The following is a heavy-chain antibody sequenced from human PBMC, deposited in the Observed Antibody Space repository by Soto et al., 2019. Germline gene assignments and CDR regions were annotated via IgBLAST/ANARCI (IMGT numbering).Heavy chain of an antibody. CDR1: GGSISSYY. Sequence: SETLSLTCTVSGGSISSYYWSWIRQPPGKGLEWIGYIYFSGSTNYNPSLKSRVTISVDTSKNQFSLKLSSVTAADTAVYYCARDGYYYDSSGYQSVYYFDDWGQGTRVTVAS. CDR2: IYFSGST. J-gene: IGHJ4*02. D-gene: IGHD3-22*01. V-gene: IGHV4-59*01. CDR3: ARDGYYYDSSGYQSVYYFDD.